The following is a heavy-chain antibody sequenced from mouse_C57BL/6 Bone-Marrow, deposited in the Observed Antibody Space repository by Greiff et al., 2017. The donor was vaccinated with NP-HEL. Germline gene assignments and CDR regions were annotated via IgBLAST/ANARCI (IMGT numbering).Heavy chain of an antibody. CDR2: ISSCSSTI. Sequence: EVKVVESGGGLVKPGGSLKLSCAASGFTFSDYGMHWVRQAPEKGLEWVAYISSCSSTIYYADKVKGRFTISRDNAKNTLFLQMTSLRSEDTAMYYCARRGITTVVSYAMDYWGQGTSVTVSS. J-gene: IGHJ4*01. V-gene: IGHV5-17*01. CDR3: ARRGITTVVSYAMDY. CDR1: GFTFSDYG. D-gene: IGHD1-1*01.